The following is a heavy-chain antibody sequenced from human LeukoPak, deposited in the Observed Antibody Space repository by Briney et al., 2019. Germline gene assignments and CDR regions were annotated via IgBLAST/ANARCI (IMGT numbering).Heavy chain of an antibody. CDR1: GDSISSDTYY. D-gene: IGHD2-15*01. CDR2: IYASGST. CDR3: AGPRRYCSGGSCYNWFDP. J-gene: IGHJ5*02. V-gene: IGHV4-61*02. Sequence: PSQTLSLTCTVSGDSISSDTYYWTWIRQPAGKGLEWIGRIYASGSTTYNASLKSRVTISLDTSKNHFSPKLSSVTAADTAVYYCAGPRRYCSGGSCYNWFDPWGQGTLVTVSS.